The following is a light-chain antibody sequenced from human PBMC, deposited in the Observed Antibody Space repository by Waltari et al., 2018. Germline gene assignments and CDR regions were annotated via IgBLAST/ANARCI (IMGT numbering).Light chain of an antibody. CDR3: QQRYDWPLT. V-gene: IGKV3-11*01. Sequence: EIVLTQSPANLSLSPGERATLSCRASQSVSTYFAWYQQKSGLPPRLPIYGASNRATDIPARFSGSGSGTDFTLTISSLEPEDFAVYYCQQRYDWPLTFGGGTKMEIK. J-gene: IGKJ4*01. CDR2: GAS. CDR1: QSVSTY.